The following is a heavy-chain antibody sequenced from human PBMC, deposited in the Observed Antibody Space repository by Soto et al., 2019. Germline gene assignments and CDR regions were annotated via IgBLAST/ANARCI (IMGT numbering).Heavy chain of an antibody. CDR2: ISGSGGST. J-gene: IGHJ5*02. D-gene: IGHD3-22*01. Sequence: GGSLRLSCAASGFTFSSYAMSWVRQAPGKGLEWVSAISGSGGSTYYADSVKGRFTISRDNSKNTLYLQMNSLRVEDMAVYYCGKVADSGYYTVDRWGQGTLVTVSS. CDR1: GFTFSSYA. CDR3: GKVADSGYYTVDR. V-gene: IGHV3-23*01.